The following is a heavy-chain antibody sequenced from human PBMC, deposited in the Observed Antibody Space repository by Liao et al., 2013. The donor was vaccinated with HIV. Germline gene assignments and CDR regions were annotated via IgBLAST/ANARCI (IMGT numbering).Heavy chain of an antibody. CDR2: IQTSGST. CDR3: ARTLQSVRYFDL. D-gene: IGHD4-11*01. V-gene: IGHV4-4*07. CDR1: GGSISSYY. J-gene: IGHJ2*01. Sequence: QVQLQESGPGLVKPSETLSLTCIVSGGSISSYYWSWIRQPAGKGLEWIGRIQTSGSTNYNPSLKSRVTMSLDTSKKQFSLKLSSVTAADTAMYYCARTLQSVRYFDLWGRGTLVTVSS.